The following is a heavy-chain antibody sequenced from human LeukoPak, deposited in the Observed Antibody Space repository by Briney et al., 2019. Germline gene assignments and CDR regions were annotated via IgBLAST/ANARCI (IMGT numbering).Heavy chain of an antibody. CDR1: GYTFTSYD. CDR2: MNPNSGNT. J-gene: IGHJ5*02. CDR3: ATVVVPDEGWFDP. Sequence: ASVKVSCKASGYTFTSYDINWVRQATGQGLEWMGWMNPNSGNTGYAQKFQGRVTITRNTSISTAYMELSSLRSEDTAVYYCATVVVPDEGWFDPWGQGTLVTVSS. D-gene: IGHD2-2*01. V-gene: IGHV1-8*03.